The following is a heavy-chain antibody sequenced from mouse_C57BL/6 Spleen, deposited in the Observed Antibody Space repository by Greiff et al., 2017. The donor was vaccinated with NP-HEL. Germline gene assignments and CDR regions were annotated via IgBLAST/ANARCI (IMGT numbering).Heavy chain of an antibody. CDR2: IWSGGST. D-gene: IGHD2-4*01. J-gene: IGHJ3*01. CDR1: GFSLTSYG. CDR3: ARNPYDYDGFAY. V-gene: IGHV2-2*01. Sequence: QVQLKESGPGLVQPSQSLSITCTVSGFSLTSYGVHWVRQSPGKGLEWLGVIWSGGSTDYNAAFISRLSISKDNSKSQVFFKMNSPQADDTAIYYCARNPYDYDGFAYWGQGTLVTVSA.